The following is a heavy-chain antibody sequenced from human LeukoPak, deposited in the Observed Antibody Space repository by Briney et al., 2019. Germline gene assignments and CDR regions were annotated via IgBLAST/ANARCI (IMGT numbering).Heavy chain of an antibody. CDR1: GYSISSGYY. Sequence: SETLSLTCTVSGYSISSGYYWGWIRQPPGKGLEWIGSIYHSGSTYYNPSLKSRVTISVDRSKNQFSLKLSSVTAADTAVYYCASASIYYGDYYYGMDVWGQGTTVTVSS. CDR2: IYHSGST. D-gene: IGHD4-17*01. V-gene: IGHV4-38-2*02. J-gene: IGHJ6*02. CDR3: ASASIYYGDYYYGMDV.